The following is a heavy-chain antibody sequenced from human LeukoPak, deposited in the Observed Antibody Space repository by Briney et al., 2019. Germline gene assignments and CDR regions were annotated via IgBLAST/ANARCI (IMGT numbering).Heavy chain of an antibody. CDR3: ARDPVGYGDYGIDY. V-gene: IGHV1-2*02. D-gene: IGHD4-17*01. J-gene: IGHJ4*02. CDR1: GYTFTGYY. CDR2: INPNSGGT. Sequence: ASVTVSCKASGYTFTGYYMHWVRQAPGQGLEWMGWINPNSGGTNYAQKFQGRVTMTRDTSISTAYMELSRLRSDDTAVYYCARDPVGYGDYGIDYWGQGTLVTVSS.